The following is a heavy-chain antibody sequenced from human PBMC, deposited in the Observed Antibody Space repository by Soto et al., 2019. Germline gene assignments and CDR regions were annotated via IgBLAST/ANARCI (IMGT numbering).Heavy chain of an antibody. J-gene: IGHJ4*02. D-gene: IGHD4-4*01. CDR2: INLGNENT. CDR3: ASLYGSNSADY. CDR1: GYTFTSYA. V-gene: IGHV1-3*01. Sequence: QVRLVQSGAEVKKPGASVKISCRASGYTFTSYAMDWVRQAPGQRLEWMGWINLGNENTKYSQNFQGRVTITRDTSASTVYVELSTLRSEDTAVYYCASLYGSNSADYWGQGTLVTVSS.